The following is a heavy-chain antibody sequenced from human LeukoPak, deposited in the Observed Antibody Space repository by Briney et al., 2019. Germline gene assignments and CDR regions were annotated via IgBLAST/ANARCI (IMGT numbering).Heavy chain of an antibody. CDR2: ISSSSSTI. D-gene: IGHD5-18*01. CDR1: GFTFSSYS. CDR3: ARHFHTGFDY. Sequence: PGGSLRLSCAASGFTFSSYSMNWVRQAPGKGLEWVSYISSSSSTIYYADSVKGRFTISRDNAKNSLYLQMNSLGAEDTAVYYCARHFHTGFDYWGQGTLVTVSS. J-gene: IGHJ4*02. V-gene: IGHV3-48*04.